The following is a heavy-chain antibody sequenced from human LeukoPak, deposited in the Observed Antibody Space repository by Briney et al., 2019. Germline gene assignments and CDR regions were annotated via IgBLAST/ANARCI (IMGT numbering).Heavy chain of an antibody. CDR2: ISSNGGST. Sequence: GGSLRLSCAASGLTFSSYAMHWVRQAPGKGLEYVSAISSNGGSTYYANSVKGRFTISRDNSKNTLYLQMGSLRAEDMAVYYCARDSAYYYGSGSYVPFDYWGQGTLVTVSS. D-gene: IGHD3-10*01. V-gene: IGHV3-64*01. J-gene: IGHJ4*02. CDR1: GLTFSSYA. CDR3: ARDSAYYYGSGSYVPFDY.